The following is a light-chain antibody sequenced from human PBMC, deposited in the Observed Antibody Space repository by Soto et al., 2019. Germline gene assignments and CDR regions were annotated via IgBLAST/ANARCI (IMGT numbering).Light chain of an antibody. Sequence: DIPMTQSPASLSAFVGDRVTITCRASQGFSDNLAWYHQKPGKVPKLPIYDASTLQSGVPTRFSGSRSGTDFILTISSLQTEDVATYYCQKYHSGPYTFGQGTKREL. CDR1: QGFSDN. V-gene: IGKV1-27*01. J-gene: IGKJ2*01. CDR2: DAS. CDR3: QKYHSGPYT.